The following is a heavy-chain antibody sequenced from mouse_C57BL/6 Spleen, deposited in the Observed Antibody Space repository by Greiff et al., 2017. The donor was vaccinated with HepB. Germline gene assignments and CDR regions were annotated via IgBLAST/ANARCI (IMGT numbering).Heavy chain of an antibody. CDR1: GFTFTDYY. J-gene: IGHJ2*01. Sequence: EVHLVESGGGLVQPGGSLSLSCAASGFTFTDYYMSWVRQPPGKALEWLGFIRNKANGYTTEYSASVKGRFTISRDNSQSILYLQMNALRAEDSATYYCARSHVPADFDYWGQGTTLTVSS. CDR2: IRNKANGYTT. CDR3: ARSHVPADFDY. V-gene: IGHV7-3*01.